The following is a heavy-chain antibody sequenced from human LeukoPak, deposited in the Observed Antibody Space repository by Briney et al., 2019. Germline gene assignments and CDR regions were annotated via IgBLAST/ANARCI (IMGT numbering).Heavy chain of an antibody. J-gene: IGHJ4*02. Sequence: GSSVKVSCKASGGTFSSYAISWVRQAPGQGLEWMGRIIPILGIANYAQKFQGRVTTTADKSASTAYMELRSLRSEDTAVYYCATGDGATGFGYWGQGTLVTVST. CDR1: GGTFSSYA. V-gene: IGHV1-69*04. D-gene: IGHD1-26*01. CDR2: IIPILGIA. CDR3: ATGDGATGFGY.